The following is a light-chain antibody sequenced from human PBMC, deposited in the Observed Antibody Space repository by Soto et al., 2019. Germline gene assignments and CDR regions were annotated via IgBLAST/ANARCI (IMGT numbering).Light chain of an antibody. CDR3: CSYTTNSLDV. Sequence: QSVLTQPASVSGSPGQSITISCTGSSSDVGAYNYVSWYQKHPGKAPKLMVYDVSNRPSGVSNRFSGSKSGTTASLTIYGLQAEDEADYYCCSYTTNSLDVFGTGTKVTVL. CDR2: DVS. V-gene: IGLV2-14*01. J-gene: IGLJ1*01. CDR1: SSDVGAYNY.